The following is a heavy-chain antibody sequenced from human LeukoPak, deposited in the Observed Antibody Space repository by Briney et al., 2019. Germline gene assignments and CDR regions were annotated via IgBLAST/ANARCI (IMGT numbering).Heavy chain of an antibody. CDR1: GGSFSGYY. D-gene: IGHD6-13*01. CDR2: INHSGST. V-gene: IGHV4-34*01. Sequence: SETLSLTCAVYGGSFSGYYWSWIRQPPGKGLEWIGEINHSGSTNYNPSLKSRVTISVDTSKNQFSLKLSSVTAADTAVYYCARGPRSDIAAAGTGYFDYWGQGTLVTVSS. CDR3: ARGPRSDIAAAGTGYFDY. J-gene: IGHJ4*02.